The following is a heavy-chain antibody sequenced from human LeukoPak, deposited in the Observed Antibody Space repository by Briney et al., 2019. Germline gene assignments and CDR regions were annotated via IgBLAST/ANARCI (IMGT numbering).Heavy chain of an antibody. J-gene: IGHJ4*02. Sequence: GGSLRLSCAASGFTFSSYNMNWVRQAPGKGLEWVSAISSSDTYIYYADSVKGRFTISRDNAKNSLYLQMNSLRAEDTAVYYCARFTPKRELLEGNFDYWGQGTLVTVSS. CDR3: ARFTPKRELLEGNFDY. CDR1: GFTFSSYN. D-gene: IGHD1-26*01. V-gene: IGHV3-21*01. CDR2: ISSSDTYI.